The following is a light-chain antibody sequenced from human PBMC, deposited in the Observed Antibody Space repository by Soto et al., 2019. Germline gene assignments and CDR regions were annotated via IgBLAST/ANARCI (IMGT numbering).Light chain of an antibody. CDR2: GAS. CDR1: QSVSSSY. CDR3: QQYNNWPPS. Sequence: EIVLTQSPGTLSLSPGERATLSCRASQSVSSSYLAWYQQKPGQAPRLLIYGASSRATGIPDRFSGSGSGTDFTLTISSLQSEDFAVYYCQQYNNWPPSFGPGTKVDI. J-gene: IGKJ3*01. V-gene: IGKV3-20*01.